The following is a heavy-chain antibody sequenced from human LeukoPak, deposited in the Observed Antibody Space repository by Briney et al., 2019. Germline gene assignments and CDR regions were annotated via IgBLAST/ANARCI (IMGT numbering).Heavy chain of an antibody. Sequence: PSETLSLTCTVSGGSISSYYWSWIRQPPGKGLEWIGYIYDSGSTNYNPSLKSRVTISVDTSKNQFSLKLSSVTAADTAVYYCARSGTGWYYYYMDVWGKGTTVTVSS. V-gene: IGHV4-59*08. CDR2: IYDSGST. D-gene: IGHD3/OR15-3a*01. CDR3: ARSGTGWYYYYMDV. CDR1: GGSISSYY. J-gene: IGHJ6*03.